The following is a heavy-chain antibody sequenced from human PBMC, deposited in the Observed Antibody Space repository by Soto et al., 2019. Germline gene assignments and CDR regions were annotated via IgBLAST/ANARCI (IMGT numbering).Heavy chain of an antibody. Sequence: HVQLVDSGGDLVKPGGSLRLSCEASGFTFSDYNMNWIRQAPGKGLELVSYISSSSSYTKYADSVKGRFTISRDNAKNSLYLQMNSLRVDDTAVYYCVRARFTIGGMEVWGQGTTVTVSS. V-gene: IGHV3-11*05. J-gene: IGHJ6*02. CDR3: VRARFTIGGMEV. D-gene: IGHD3-10*01. CDR1: GFTFSDYN. CDR2: ISSSSSYT.